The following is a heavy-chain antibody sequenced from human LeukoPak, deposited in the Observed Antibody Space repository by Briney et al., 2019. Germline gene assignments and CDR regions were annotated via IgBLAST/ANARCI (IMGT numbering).Heavy chain of an antibody. V-gene: IGHV4-59*01. J-gene: IGHJ4*02. D-gene: IGHD1-26*01. CDR3: ARVSGSYYYLDY. Sequence: SETLSLTCTVSGGSISSYYWSWIRQPPGKGLEWIGYIYYSGSTNYNPSLKSRVTISVDTSKNQFSLKLSSVTAADTAVYYCARVSGSYYYLDYWGQGTLVTVSS. CDR2: IYYSGST. CDR1: GGSISSYY.